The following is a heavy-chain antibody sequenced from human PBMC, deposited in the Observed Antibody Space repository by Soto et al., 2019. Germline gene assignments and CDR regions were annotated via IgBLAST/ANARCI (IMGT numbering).Heavy chain of an antibody. CDR3: ARFSGSYTRGLDY. Sequence: EVQLMESGGGLVQPGGSLRLSCAASGFTFSDHYMDWVRQAPGKGLEWVGRSRNKANSYSTEYAASVKGRFTIPRDKSKNSLYLQMNSLKTEDTAVYYCARFSGSYTRGLDYWGQGTLVTVSS. CDR2: SRNKANSYST. J-gene: IGHJ4*02. V-gene: IGHV3-72*01. CDR1: GFTFSDHY. D-gene: IGHD1-26*01.